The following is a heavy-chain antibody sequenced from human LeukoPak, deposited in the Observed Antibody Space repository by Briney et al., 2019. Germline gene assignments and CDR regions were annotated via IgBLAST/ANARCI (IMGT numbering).Heavy chain of an antibody. CDR3: ARAAGGSVHYYYMDV. Sequence: ASVKVSCKASGYTFTSYGISWVRQAPGQGLEWMGWISAYNGNTNYAQKLQGRVTMTTDTSTSTAYMELRSLRSDDPAVYYCARAAGGSVHYYYMDVWGKGTTVTVSS. V-gene: IGHV1-18*01. CDR1: GYTFTSYG. J-gene: IGHJ6*03. CDR2: ISAYNGNT. D-gene: IGHD1-26*01.